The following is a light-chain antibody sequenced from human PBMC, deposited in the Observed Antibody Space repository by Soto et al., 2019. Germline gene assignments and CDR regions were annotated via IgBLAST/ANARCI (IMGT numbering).Light chain of an antibody. CDR3: QQYDNLPTFT. J-gene: IGKJ3*01. CDR2: GAS. Sequence: EVVLTQSPGTLSLSPGERATLSCRASQSVSGSYLAWYQQKLGQAPTLLIFGASNRATGIPDRFSGSGSGTDFTFTITSLRPEDIATYYCQQYDNLPTFTFGPGTKVDIK. CDR1: QSVSGSY. V-gene: IGKV3-20*01.